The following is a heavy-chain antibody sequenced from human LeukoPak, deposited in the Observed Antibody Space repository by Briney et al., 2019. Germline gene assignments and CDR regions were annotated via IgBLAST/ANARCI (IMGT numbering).Heavy chain of an antibody. Sequence: ASVKVSCKASGYTFTSYDINWVRQATGQGLEWMGWMNPNSGNTGYAQKFQGRVTITRNTSISTAYMELSSLRSEDTAVYYCARGGHSGYDNYYYYYMDVWGKGTTVTVSS. D-gene: IGHD5-12*01. CDR1: GYTFTSYD. V-gene: IGHV1-8*03. CDR2: MNPNSGNT. J-gene: IGHJ6*03. CDR3: ARGGHSGYDNYYYYYMDV.